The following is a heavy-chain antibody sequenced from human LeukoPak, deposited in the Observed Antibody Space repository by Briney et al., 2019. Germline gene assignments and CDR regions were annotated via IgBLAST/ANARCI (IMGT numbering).Heavy chain of an antibody. CDR3: AKDRSYYDSSGFRNFDY. D-gene: IGHD3-22*01. CDR1: GFTFSSCG. CDR2: IRYDGSNN. Sequence: GGSLRLSCAAPGFTFSSCGMHWVRQAPGKGLEWVAFIRYDGSNNYYADSVKGRFTISRDNSKNTLYLQMNSLRAEDTAVYYCAKDRSYYDSSGFRNFDYWGQGTLVTVSS. J-gene: IGHJ4*02. V-gene: IGHV3-30*02.